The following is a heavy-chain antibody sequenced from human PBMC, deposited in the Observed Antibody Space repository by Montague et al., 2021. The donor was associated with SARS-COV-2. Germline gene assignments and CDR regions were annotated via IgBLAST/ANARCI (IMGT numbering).Heavy chain of an antibody. J-gene: IGHJ6*02. CDR1: GGSISSSSYY. CDR2: IYYSGCT. D-gene: IGHD3-22*01. CDR3: ARDTRITMIVVVQGYGMDV. Sequence: SETLSLTCTVSGGSISSSSYYWGWIRQPPGKGLEWIGSIYYSGCTYYNPSLKSRVTISVDTSKNQFSLKLSSVTAADTAVYYCARDTRITMIVVVQGYGMDVWGQGTTVTVSS. V-gene: IGHV4-39*07.